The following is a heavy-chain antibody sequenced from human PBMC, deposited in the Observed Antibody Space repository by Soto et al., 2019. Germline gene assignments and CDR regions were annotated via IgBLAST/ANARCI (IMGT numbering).Heavy chain of an antibody. J-gene: IGHJ3*02. D-gene: IGHD6-19*01. CDR2: INPNSGGT. CDR1: GYTFTGYY. CDR3: ATTRGIAVAGDAFDI. V-gene: IGHV1-2*04. Sequence: ASVKVSCKASGYTFTGYYMHWARQAPGQGLEWMGWINPNSGGTNYAQKFQGWVTMTRDTSISTAYMELSRLRSDDTAVYYCATTRGIAVAGDAFDIWGQGTMVTVSS.